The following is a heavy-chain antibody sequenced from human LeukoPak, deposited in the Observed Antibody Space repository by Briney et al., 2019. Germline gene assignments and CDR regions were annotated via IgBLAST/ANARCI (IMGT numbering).Heavy chain of an antibody. J-gene: IGHJ4*02. CDR3: ARDGRGYSYGYLDY. V-gene: IGHV1-69*05. CDR2: IIPIFGTA. CDR1: GGTFSSYA. D-gene: IGHD5-18*01. Sequence: GASVKVSCKASGGTFSSYAISWVRQAPGQGLEWMGRIIPIFGTANYAQKLQGRVTITTDESTSTAYMELSSLRSEDTAVYYCARDGRGYSYGYLDYWGQGTLVTVSS.